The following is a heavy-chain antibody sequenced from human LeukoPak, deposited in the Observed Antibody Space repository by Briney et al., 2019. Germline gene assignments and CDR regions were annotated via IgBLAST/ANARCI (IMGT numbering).Heavy chain of an antibody. J-gene: IGHJ3*02. CDR3: AKGRLVVVAADAFDI. CDR1: GFPFDDYA. V-gene: IGHV3-9*01. Sequence: GGSLRLSCAASGFPFDDYAMHWVRQAPGKGLEWVSGISWNGGSIGYADSVKGRFTISRDNAKNSLYLQMNSLRAEDTALYYCAKGRLVVVAADAFDIWGQGTMVTVSS. CDR2: ISWNGGSI. D-gene: IGHD2-15*01.